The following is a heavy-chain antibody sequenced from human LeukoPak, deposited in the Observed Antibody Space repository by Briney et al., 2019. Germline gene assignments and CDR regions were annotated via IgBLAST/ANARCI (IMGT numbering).Heavy chain of an antibody. CDR2: ISYDGSNK. J-gene: IGHJ4*02. Sequence: GRSLRLSCAASGFTFSSYGMHWVRQAPGKGLEWVAVISYDGSNKYYADSVKGRFTISRDNSKSTLYLQMNSLRAEDTAVYYCTAGGGTAMVIDYWGQGTLVTVSS. CDR1: GFTFSSYG. D-gene: IGHD5-18*01. CDR3: TAGGGTAMVIDY. V-gene: IGHV3-30*03.